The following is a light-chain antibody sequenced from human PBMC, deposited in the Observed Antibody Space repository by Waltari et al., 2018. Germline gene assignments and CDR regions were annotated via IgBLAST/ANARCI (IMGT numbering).Light chain of an antibody. V-gene: IGKV1D-12*01. J-gene: IGKJ4*01. Sequence: DIQMTQSPSSVSSSVGDTVTITCRASQRITSWLAWYQQKPGKAPKLLIYAASSLQSGVPSRFRGSGSGADFTLTISSLQPEDFATYYCQQADSLPLTFGGGTKVEIK. CDR1: QRITSW. CDR3: QQADSLPLT. CDR2: AAS.